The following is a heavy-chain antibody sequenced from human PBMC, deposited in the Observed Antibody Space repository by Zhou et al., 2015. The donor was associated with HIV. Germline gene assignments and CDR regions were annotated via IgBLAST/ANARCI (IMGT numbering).Heavy chain of an antibody. Sequence: QVQLVQSGAEMKRPGSSVKVSCKASGGTLGNYGISWVRQAPGQGLEWMGGIIPIFGTTSFAPKFQGRVTITADKSTSTAYMDLSSLRSEDTAVYYCAREGWGSWYFDLWGRGTLVSVSS. CDR3: AREGWGSWYFDL. CDR1: GGTLGNYG. J-gene: IGHJ2*01. D-gene: IGHD7-27*01. CDR2: IIPIFGTT. V-gene: IGHV1-69*06.